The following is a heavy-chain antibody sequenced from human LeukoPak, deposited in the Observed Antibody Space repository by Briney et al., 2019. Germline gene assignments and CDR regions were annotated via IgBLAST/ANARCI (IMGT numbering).Heavy chain of an antibody. D-gene: IGHD3-10*01. Sequence: SETLSLTCAAYGGSFSGYYWSWIRQPPGKGLEWIGEINHSGSTNYNPSLKSRVTISVDTSKNQFSLKLSSVTAADTAVYYCARGRPMVRGVIRPFDYWGQGTLVTVSS. CDR1: GGSFSGYY. CDR3: ARGRPMVRGVIRPFDY. V-gene: IGHV4-34*01. CDR2: INHSGST. J-gene: IGHJ4*02.